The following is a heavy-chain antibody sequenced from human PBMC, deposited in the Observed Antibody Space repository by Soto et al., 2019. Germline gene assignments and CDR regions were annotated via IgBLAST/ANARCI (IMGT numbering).Heavy chain of an antibody. CDR1: GGSFSAYY. CDR2: INHSGGT. V-gene: IGHV4-34*01. CDR3: ARGSVDTVDSSGFYDY. D-gene: IGHD3-22*01. J-gene: IGHJ4*02. Sequence: SETLSLTCAVYGGSFSAYYWSWIRQPPGKGLEWIGEINHSGGTSYNPSLKSRVTISVDTSKSQFSLKLTSVTAADRAVYYCARGSVDTVDSSGFYDYWGQGTPVTVSS.